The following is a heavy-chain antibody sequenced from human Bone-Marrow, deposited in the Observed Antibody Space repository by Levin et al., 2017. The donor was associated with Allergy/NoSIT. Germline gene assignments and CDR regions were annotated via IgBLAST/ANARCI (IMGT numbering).Heavy chain of an antibody. J-gene: IGHJ6*02. Sequence: GGSLRLSCAASGFTFSSYSMNWVRQAPGKGLEWVSSISSSSSYIYYADSVKGRFTISRDNAKNSLYLQMNSLRAEDTAVYYCAREGGERGYSGYERPYYYYGMDVWGQGTTVTVSS. CDR1: GFTFSSYS. V-gene: IGHV3-21*01. CDR2: ISSSSSYI. D-gene: IGHD5-12*01. CDR3: AREGGERGYSGYERPYYYYGMDV.